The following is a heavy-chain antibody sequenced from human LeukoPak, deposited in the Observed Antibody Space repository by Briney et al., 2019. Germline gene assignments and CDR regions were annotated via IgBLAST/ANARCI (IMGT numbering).Heavy chain of an antibody. J-gene: IGHJ4*02. D-gene: IGHD3-22*01. CDR1: GFTFSSYG. V-gene: IGHV3-30*18. CDR3: AKGPYYYDSSGYFFDY. Sequence: GGSLRLSCAASGFTFSSYGMHWVRQAPGRGLEWVAVTSYDGSNKYYADSVKGRFTISRDNSKNTLYLQMNSLGAEDTAVYYCAKGPYYYDSSGYFFDYWGQGTLVTVSS. CDR2: TSYDGSNK.